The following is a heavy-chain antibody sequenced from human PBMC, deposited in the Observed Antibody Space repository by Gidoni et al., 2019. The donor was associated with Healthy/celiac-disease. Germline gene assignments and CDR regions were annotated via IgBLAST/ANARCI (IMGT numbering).Heavy chain of an antibody. Sequence: QVQLQESGPGLVKPSETLSLTCTVPGGSISSYYWSWIRQPPGKGLEWIGYIYYSGSTNYNPSLKSRVTISVDTSKNQFSLKLSSVTAADTAVYYCARGERALGYWGQGTLVTVSS. J-gene: IGHJ4*02. D-gene: IGHD1-1*01. CDR3: ARGERALGY. V-gene: IGHV4-59*01. CDR1: GGSISSYY. CDR2: IYYSGST.